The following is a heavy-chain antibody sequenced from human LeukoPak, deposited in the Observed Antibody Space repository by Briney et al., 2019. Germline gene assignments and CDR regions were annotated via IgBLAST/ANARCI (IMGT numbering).Heavy chain of an antibody. CDR1: GYTFTSYG. CDR3: ARDRTHYDSSGSLGY. V-gene: IGHV1-3*01. Sequence: ASVKVSCKASGYTFTSYGISWVRQAPGQGLEWMGWINAGNGNTKYSQKFQGRVTITRDTSASTAYMELSSLRSEDTAVYYCARDRTHYDSSGSLGYWGQGTLVTVSS. CDR2: INAGNGNT. J-gene: IGHJ4*02. D-gene: IGHD3-22*01.